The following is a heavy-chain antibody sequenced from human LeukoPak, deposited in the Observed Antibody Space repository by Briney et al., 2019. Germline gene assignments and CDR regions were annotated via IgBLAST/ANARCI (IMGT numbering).Heavy chain of an antibody. V-gene: IGHV4-34*01. D-gene: IGHD2-15*01. Sequence: PSETLSLTCAVYGGSFSGYYWSWIRQPPGKGLEWIGEINHSGSTNYNPSLKSRVTTSVDTSKNQFSLKLSSVTAADTAVYYCARHSQSLDYWGQGTLVTVSS. CDR2: INHSGST. CDR3: ARHSQSLDY. J-gene: IGHJ4*02. CDR1: GGSFSGYY.